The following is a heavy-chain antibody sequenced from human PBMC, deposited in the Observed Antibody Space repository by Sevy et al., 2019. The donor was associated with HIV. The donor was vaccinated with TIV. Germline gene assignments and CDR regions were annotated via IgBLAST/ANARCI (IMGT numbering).Heavy chain of an antibody. Sequence: ASVKVSCKASGGTFSSYAIRWVRQAPGQGLEWMGRIIPIFGTANYAQKFQGRVTITADESTSTAYMELSSLRSEDTAEYYGAEGGPVVEPAAPHYYYGMDVWGQGTTVTVSS. D-gene: IGHD2-2*01. J-gene: IGHJ6*02. V-gene: IGHV1-69*13. CDR1: GGTFSSYA. CDR2: IIPIFGTA. CDR3: AEGGPVVEPAAPHYYYGMDV.